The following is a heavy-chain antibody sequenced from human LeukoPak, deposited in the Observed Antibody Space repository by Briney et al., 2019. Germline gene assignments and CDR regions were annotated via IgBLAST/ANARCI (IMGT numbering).Heavy chain of an antibody. V-gene: IGHV1-2*02. CDR2: INPNSGGT. Sequence: ASVKVSCKASGYTFTGYYMHWVRQAPGQGLEWMGWINPNSGGTNYAQKFQGRVTMTRDTPISTAYMELSRLRSDDTAVYYCASDHYYDSSGYYYWGQGTLVTVSS. J-gene: IGHJ4*02. CDR3: ASDHYYDSSGYYY. CDR1: GYTFTGYY. D-gene: IGHD3-22*01.